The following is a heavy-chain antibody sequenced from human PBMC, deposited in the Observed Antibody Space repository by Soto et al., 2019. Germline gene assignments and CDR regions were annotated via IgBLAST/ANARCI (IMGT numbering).Heavy chain of an antibody. CDR1: GFTFSSYG. V-gene: IGHV3-33*01. D-gene: IGHD3-3*02. CDR2: IWYDGSNK. J-gene: IGHJ6*02. CDR3: ARDHFAGVTPYYYSGMDV. Sequence: GGSLRLSCAASGFTFSSYGMHWVRQAPGKGLEWVAVIWYDGSNKYYADSVKGRLTISRDNSKNTLYLQMNSLRAEDTAVYYCARDHFAGVTPYYYSGMDVWGQGITVTVSS.